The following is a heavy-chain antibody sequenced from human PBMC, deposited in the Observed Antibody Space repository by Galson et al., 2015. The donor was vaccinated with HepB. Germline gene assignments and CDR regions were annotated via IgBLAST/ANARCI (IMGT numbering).Heavy chain of an antibody. CDR2: ISNDGSAK. CDR1: GFTFSNYW. Sequence: SLRLSCAASGFTFSNYWMAWVRQVPGVGLEWLADISNDGSAKKYVDSVRGRFTLSRDNAKNSLYLQMDSLRVEDTGIYYCAKDRGWRSCDCWGQGTLVTVSS. D-gene: IGHD3-10*01. CDR3: AKDRGWRSCDC. J-gene: IGHJ4*02. V-gene: IGHV3-7*01.